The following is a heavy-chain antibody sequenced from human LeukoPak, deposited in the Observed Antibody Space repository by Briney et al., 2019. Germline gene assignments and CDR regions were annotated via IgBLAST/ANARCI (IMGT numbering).Heavy chain of an antibody. D-gene: IGHD2-2*01. J-gene: IGHJ4*02. V-gene: IGHV4-30-4*08. CDR2: IYYSGST. CDR1: GGSISSGDYY. CDR3: ARVEPAAVGQPNDC. Sequence: PSQSLSLTCTVSGGSISSGDYYWGWIRQPPGKGLEWIGYIYYSGSTYYTPSLKSRVTISIDTSKNQFSLQLRSVTAAETAVYYCARVEPAAVGQPNDCWGQGTLVTVSS.